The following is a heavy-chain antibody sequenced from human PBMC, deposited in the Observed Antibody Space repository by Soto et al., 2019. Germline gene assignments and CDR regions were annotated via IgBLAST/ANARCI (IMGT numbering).Heavy chain of an antibody. CDR1: GFTFSNYA. J-gene: IGHJ4*02. CDR2: ISVSGGST. D-gene: IGHD2-15*01. Sequence: GGSLRLSCAASGFTFSNYAMSWVRQAPGKGLEWVSGISVSGGSTYYADSVKGRFTISRDNSKNTLYVQMNSLRVDDTAVYYCAKDAGSVCSGGSCYFQALDSWGQGTLVTVSS. CDR3: AKDAGSVCSGGSCYFQALDS. V-gene: IGHV3-23*01.